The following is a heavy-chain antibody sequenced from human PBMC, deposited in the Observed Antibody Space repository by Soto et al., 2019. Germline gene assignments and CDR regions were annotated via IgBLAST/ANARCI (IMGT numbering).Heavy chain of an antibody. J-gene: IGHJ4*02. V-gene: IGHV3-30*18. CDR1: GFTFSSYG. CDR3: AKDGLATTPFDY. D-gene: IGHD5-12*01. Sequence: QVQLVESGGGVVQPGRSLRLSCAASGFTFSSYGMHWVRQAPGKGLEWVAVISYDGSNKYYADSVKGRFTISRDNSKNTQYLQMNSLRAEDTAVYYCAKDGLATTPFDYWGQGTLVTVSS. CDR2: ISYDGSNK.